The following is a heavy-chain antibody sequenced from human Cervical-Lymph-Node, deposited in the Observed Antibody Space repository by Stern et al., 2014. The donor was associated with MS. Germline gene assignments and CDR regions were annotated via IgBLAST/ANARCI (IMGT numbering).Heavy chain of an antibody. CDR2: ISNSGSA. J-gene: IGHJ4*02. V-gene: IGHV4-39*01. D-gene: IGHD6-19*01. CDR1: GGSISRTNYF. Sequence: QVQLQESGPGLVKPSETLSLICTVSGGSISRTNYFWGWIRQPPGKGLEWIGSISNSGSAYNNPTLRSRVIMSVDGSKNQGSLELSSVTAADTAVYYCARHAGASDWHADFESWGQGTLLTVSS. CDR3: ARHAGASDWHADFES.